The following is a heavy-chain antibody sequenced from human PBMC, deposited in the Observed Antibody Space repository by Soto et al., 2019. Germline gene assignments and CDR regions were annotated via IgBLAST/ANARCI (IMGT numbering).Heavy chain of an antibody. D-gene: IGHD3-10*01. CDR3: ARGDYYGSGQAMDV. CDR2: IYHSGST. V-gene: IGHV4-30-2*01. CDR1: GGSISSSSYS. J-gene: IGHJ6*02. Sequence: SETLSLTCTVSGGSISSSSYSWSWIRQPPGKGLEWIGYIYHSGSTYYNPSLKSRVTISVDRSKNQFSLKLSSVTAADTAVYYCARGDYYGSGQAMDVWGQGTTVTVSS.